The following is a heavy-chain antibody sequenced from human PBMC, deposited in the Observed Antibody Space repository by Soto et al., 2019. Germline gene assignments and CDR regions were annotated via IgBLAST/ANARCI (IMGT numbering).Heavy chain of an antibody. V-gene: IGHV3-30*03. CDR1: GFTFSSYG. Sequence: QAGGSLRLSCAASGFTFSSYGMHWVRQAPGKGLEWVAVISYDGSNKYYADSVKGRFTISRDNSKNTLYLQMNSLRAEDTAVYYCARSDNYCSGGSCYYYGMDVWGQGTTVTVSS. J-gene: IGHJ6*02. CDR3: ARSDNYCSGGSCYYYGMDV. D-gene: IGHD2-15*01. CDR2: ISYDGSNK.